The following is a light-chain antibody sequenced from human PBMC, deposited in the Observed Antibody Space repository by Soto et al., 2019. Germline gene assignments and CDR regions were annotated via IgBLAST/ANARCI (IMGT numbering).Light chain of an antibody. CDR2: DVT. CDR3: SSYRSSATLEV. J-gene: IGLJ1*01. Sequence: QSALTQPASVSVSPGQSITISCTGTSSDVGGYNWVSWYQQHPGKAPKLMIYDVTSRPSGVSNRFSGSKSGNTASLTISGLQAEDEADYYCSSYRSSATLEVFGTGTKLTVL. CDR1: SSDVGGYNW. V-gene: IGLV2-14*01.